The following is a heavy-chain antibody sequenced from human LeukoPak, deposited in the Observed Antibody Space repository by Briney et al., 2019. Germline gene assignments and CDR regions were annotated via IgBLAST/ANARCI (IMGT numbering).Heavy chain of an antibody. CDR1: GYSISSGYY. J-gene: IGHJ4*02. CDR3: ARGLSSWFFKAFDY. CDR2: IYHSGST. Sequence: SETLSLTCTVSGYSISSGYYWGWIRQPPGKGLEWIGSIYHSGSTNYDPSLKSRVTISVDTSKNQFSLKLSSVTAADTAVYYCARGLSSWFFKAFDYWGQGTLVTVSS. V-gene: IGHV4-38-2*02. D-gene: IGHD6-13*01.